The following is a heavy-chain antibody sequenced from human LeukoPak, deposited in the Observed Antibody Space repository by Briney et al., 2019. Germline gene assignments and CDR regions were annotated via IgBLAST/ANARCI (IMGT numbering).Heavy chain of an antibody. V-gene: IGHV3-20*04. D-gene: IGHD3-10*01. Sequence: GGSLRLSCAASGFTFDDYAMSWVRQAPGKGLECVSGINWNGGSTGYADSVKGRFTISRDNAKNSLYLQMNSLRAEDTALYYCARGPSVWFGEYHDFWGQGTLVTVSS. CDR1: GFTFDDYA. CDR2: INWNGGST. J-gene: IGHJ4*02. CDR3: ARGPSVWFGEYHDF.